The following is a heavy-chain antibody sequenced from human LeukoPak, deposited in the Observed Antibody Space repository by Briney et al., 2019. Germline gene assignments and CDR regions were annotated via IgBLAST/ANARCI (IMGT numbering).Heavy chain of an antibody. CDR3: ARDPVLLWFGDPLWGFDY. Sequence: ASVKVSCKVSGYTLTELSMHWVRQAPGKGLEWMGGFDPEDGETIYAQKFQGRVTMTEDTSTDTAYMELSSLRSEDTAVYYCARDPVLLWFGDPLWGFDYWGQGTLVTVSS. J-gene: IGHJ4*02. D-gene: IGHD3-10*01. V-gene: IGHV1-24*01. CDR2: FDPEDGET. CDR1: GYTLTELS.